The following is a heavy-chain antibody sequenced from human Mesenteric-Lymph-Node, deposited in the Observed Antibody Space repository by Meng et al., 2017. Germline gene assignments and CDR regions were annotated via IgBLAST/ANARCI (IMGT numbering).Heavy chain of an antibody. CDR2: MYASVSS. CDR1: CSSIRTYY. Sequence: LPESLPGLVQHSAAPWHTWSVPCSSIRTYYCTCVGQPAGQVLEWPGRMYASVSSTTNPSLKSLVTMFMDTSTIQLSLISSSVTPVDTALYYCARDFYYDNSGGRTRFDPWGQGTLVTVSS. D-gene: IGHD3-22*01. CDR3: ARDFYYDNSGGRTRFDP. V-gene: IGHV4-4*07. J-gene: IGHJ5*02.